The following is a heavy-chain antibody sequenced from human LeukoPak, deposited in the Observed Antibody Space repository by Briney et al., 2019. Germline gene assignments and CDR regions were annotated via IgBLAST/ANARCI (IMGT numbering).Heavy chain of an antibody. D-gene: IGHD2-2*01. CDR2: INPNSGGT. J-gene: IGHJ4*02. V-gene: IGHV1-2*02. CDR1: GYTFTGYC. CDR3: ASSAGACSSTSCYVLSFDY. Sequence: ASVKVSCKASGYTFTGYCMHWVRQAPGQGLEWMGWINPNSGGTNYAQKFQGRVTMTRDTSISTAYMELSRLRSDDTAVYYCASSAGACSSTSCYVLSFDYWGQGTLVTVSS.